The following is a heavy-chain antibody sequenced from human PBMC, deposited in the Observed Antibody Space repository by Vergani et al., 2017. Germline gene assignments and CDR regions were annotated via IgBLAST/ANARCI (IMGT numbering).Heavy chain of an antibody. CDR1: GGTFSSYT. D-gene: IGHD5-18*01. CDR3: ASTHXSGYSYGWYNWFDP. CDR2: IIPILGIA. Sequence: QVQLVQSGAEVKKPGSSVKVSCKASGGTFSSYTISWVRQAPGQGLEWMGRIIPILGIANYAQKFQGRVTITADKSTSTAYMELSSLRSEDTAVYYCASTHXSGYSYGWYNWFDPWGQGTLVTVSS. V-gene: IGHV1-69*02. J-gene: IGHJ5*02.